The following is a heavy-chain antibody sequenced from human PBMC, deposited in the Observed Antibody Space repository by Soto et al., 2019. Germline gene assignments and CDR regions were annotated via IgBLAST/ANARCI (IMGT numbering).Heavy chain of an antibody. Sequence: CSTAACTVTSYDINWVGQAKSKGLEWMGWMNPNSGNTGYAKKFQGRVTMTRNTSISTAYMELSSLRSEDTAVYYCARRADTALPDTNTWFDPWRQGTLVTVSS. CDR1: ACTVTSYD. J-gene: IGHJ5*02. CDR2: MNPNSGNT. V-gene: IGHV1-8*01. D-gene: IGHD6-25*01. CDR3: ARRADTALPDTNTWFDP.